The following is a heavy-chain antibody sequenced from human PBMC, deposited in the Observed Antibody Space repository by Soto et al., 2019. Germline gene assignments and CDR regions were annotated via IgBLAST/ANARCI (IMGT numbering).Heavy chain of an antibody. CDR2: IYYSVSS. Sequence: PSETLSLTCTVSDSSISSGGYYMSWIRQHPGKGLEWIGYIYYSVSSYGNPSLKSRGTISLDTSKNQFSLKLSSVPAADTAVYYCARGDDALDIWGQGTMVTVSS. D-gene: IGHD1-26*01. V-gene: IGHV4-31*03. CDR1: DSSISSGGYY. J-gene: IGHJ3*02. CDR3: ARGDDALDI.